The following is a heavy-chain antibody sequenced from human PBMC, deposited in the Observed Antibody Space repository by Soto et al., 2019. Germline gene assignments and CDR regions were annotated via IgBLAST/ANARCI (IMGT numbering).Heavy chain of an antibody. CDR1: GFTVSSHY. J-gene: IGHJ4*02. CDR2: IYSGGNT. Sequence: PGGSLRLSCAASGFTVSSHYMSWVRQAPGKGLEWVSVIYSGGNTFYADSVKGRFTISRDNSKNTLYLQMNNLRAEDTAVYYCARRSIIAAAGLTFDSWGQGTLVTVSS. V-gene: IGHV3-53*01. D-gene: IGHD6-13*01. CDR3: ARRSIIAAAGLTFDS.